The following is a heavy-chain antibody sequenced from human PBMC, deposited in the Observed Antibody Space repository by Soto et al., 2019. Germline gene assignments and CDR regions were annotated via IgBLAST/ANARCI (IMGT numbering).Heavy chain of an antibody. Sequence: SVKVSCKASGGTFSSYAISWVRQAPGQGLEWMGGIIPIFGTANYAQKFQGRVTITADESTSTAYMELSSLRSEDTAVYYCARVRYCSSTSCYIHYYYYYYGMDVWGQGTTVTVSS. V-gene: IGHV1-69*13. D-gene: IGHD2-2*02. CDR2: IIPIFGTA. J-gene: IGHJ6*02. CDR1: GGTFSSYA. CDR3: ARVRYCSSTSCYIHYYYYYYGMDV.